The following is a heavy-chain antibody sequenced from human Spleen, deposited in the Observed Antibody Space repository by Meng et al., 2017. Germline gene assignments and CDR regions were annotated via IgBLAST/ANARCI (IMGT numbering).Heavy chain of an antibody. J-gene: IGHJ4*02. CDR3: VRDEDISAAGYLFGDY. Sequence: QVQLVQSGAEGKKPGSSVKVSCKASGGTFSSYAISWVRQAPGQGLEWMGGINPISDDTHYAQKFHDRVTMTSDTSISTAYMELSRLRSDDTAVYYCVRDEDISAAGYLFGDYWGQGTLVTVSS. V-gene: IGHV1-2*02. CDR2: INPISDDT. D-gene: IGHD6-13*01. CDR1: GGTFSSYA.